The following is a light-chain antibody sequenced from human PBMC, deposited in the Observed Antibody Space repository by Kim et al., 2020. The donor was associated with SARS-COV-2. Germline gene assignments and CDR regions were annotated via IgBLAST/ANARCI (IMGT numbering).Light chain of an antibody. CDR2: GKN. J-gene: IGLJ2*01. V-gene: IGLV3-19*01. Sequence: VALGQKVRMTCQGDSLRSYYATWYQQKPGQAPILVIYGKNNRPSGIPDRFSGSSSGNTASLTITGTQAGDEADYYCNSRDSNDNVVFGGGTKLTVL. CDR1: SLRSYY. CDR3: NSRDSNDNVV.